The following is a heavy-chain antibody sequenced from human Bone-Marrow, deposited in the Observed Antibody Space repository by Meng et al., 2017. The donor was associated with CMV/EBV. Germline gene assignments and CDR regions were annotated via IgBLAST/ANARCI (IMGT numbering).Heavy chain of an antibody. Sequence: ASGGSISSSGHYWTWLRQHPGKSLEWIGYIYYSGTTYYNPSLQSRLSMSVDTSENQFSLNLNSVTAADTAIYYCAGTISTNCCTFDYWGQGILVTVSS. CDR1: GGSISSSGHY. V-gene: IGHV4-31*02. CDR2: IYYSGTT. D-gene: IGHD2-2*01. CDR3: AGTISTNCCTFDY. J-gene: IGHJ4*02.